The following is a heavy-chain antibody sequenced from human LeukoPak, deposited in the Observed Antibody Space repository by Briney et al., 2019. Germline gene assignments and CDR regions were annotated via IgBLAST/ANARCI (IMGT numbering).Heavy chain of an antibody. V-gene: IGHV3-74*01. CDR1: GVTFSYYW. J-gene: IGHJ4*02. CDR2: IDSDGSSR. D-gene: IGHD5-12*01. CDR3: VREGGYDPVEN. Sequence: PGGSLRLSCAASGVTFSYYWMHWVRQAPGKGLVWVSRIDSDGSSRRYAGSVKGRFTNSRDNAKNTLYLQMNSLGAEDTAVYYCVREGGYDPVENWGQGTLVIVSS.